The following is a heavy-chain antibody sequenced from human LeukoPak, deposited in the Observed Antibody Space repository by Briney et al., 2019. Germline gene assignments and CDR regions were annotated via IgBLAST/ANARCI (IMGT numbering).Heavy chain of an antibody. Sequence: GESLKISCQASGYYFSTHWIAWVLQMPGKGLEWMGMIYPADSDIRYSPSFEGQVTISADKSFNTAFLQWTSLKASDTAMYYCARLRREYDLLSGMSYWGQGTLVSVSS. D-gene: IGHD3-3*01. CDR2: IYPADSDI. CDR1: GYYFSTHW. J-gene: IGHJ4*02. V-gene: IGHV5-51*01. CDR3: ARLRREYDLLSGMSY.